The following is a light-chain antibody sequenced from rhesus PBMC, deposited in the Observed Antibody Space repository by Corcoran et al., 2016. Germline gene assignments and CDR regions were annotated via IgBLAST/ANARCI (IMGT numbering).Light chain of an antibody. V-gene: IGKV1-25*01. CDR1: QDITSD. CDR2: EAS. J-gene: IGKJ1*01. CDR3: QHYYSTPWT. Sequence: DIQMTQSPSSLSASIGDRVTITCRASQDITSDLAWYQQKPGETPKLLISEASSLQSGIPSRFSGSGSGTDFTLTISSLQSEDFATYYCQHYYSTPWTFGQGTKVEIK.